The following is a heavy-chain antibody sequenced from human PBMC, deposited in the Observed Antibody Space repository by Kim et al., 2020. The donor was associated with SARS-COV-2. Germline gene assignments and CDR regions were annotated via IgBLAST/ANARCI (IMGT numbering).Heavy chain of an antibody. D-gene: IGHD3-22*01. CDR2: ISAYNGNT. Sequence: ASVKVSCKASGYTFTSYGISWVRQAPGQGLEWMGWISAYNGNTNYAQKLQGRVTMTTDTSTSTAYMELRSLRSDDTAVYYCARDPNLSTPHYYDSPGAFDIWGQGTMVTVSS. J-gene: IGHJ3*02. CDR3: ARDPNLSTPHYYDSPGAFDI. CDR1: GYTFTSYG. V-gene: IGHV1-18*04.